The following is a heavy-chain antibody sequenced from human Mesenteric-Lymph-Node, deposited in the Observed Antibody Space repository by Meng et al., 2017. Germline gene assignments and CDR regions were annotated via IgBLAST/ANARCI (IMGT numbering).Heavy chain of an antibody. CDR3: TRGPPADF. CDR2: IHNTGNT. V-gene: IGHV4-59*02. CDR1: GASVSSDY. J-gene: IGHJ4*02. Sequence: GSLRLSCTVSGASVSSDYWSWIRQPPGNELEWIGYIHNTGNTNYNPSLQSRVTISVDTSKNQYSLNLGSVTAADTAVYYCTRGPPADFWGPGTLVTVSS.